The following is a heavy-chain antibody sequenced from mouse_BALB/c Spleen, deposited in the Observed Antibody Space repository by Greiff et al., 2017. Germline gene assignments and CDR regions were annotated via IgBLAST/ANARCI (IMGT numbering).Heavy chain of an antibody. V-gene: IGHV1-5*01. Sequence: VQLKQSGTVLARPGASVKMSCKASGYTFTSYWMHWVKQRPGQGLEWIGAIYPGNSDTSYNQKFKGKAKLTAVTSTSTAYMELSSLTNEDSAVYYCTPIYYDYEAAMDYWGQGTSVTVSS. CDR3: TPIYYDYEAAMDY. CDR2: IYPGNSDT. J-gene: IGHJ4*01. D-gene: IGHD2-4*01. CDR1: GYTFTSYW.